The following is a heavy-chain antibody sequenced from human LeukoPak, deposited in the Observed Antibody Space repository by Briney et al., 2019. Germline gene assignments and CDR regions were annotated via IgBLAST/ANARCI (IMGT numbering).Heavy chain of an antibody. CDR3: ARESSGTYYNPLGYMDV. CDR2: IFTSGIT. J-gene: IGHJ6*03. CDR1: GGSISIHY. D-gene: IGHD3-10*01. V-gene: IGHV4-4*07. Sequence: SGTLSLTCTVSGGSISIHYWNWIRQPAGKGLEWIGRIFTSGITNYNPSLKSRVTMSVDTSKNQFSLNLSSVTAADTAVYYCARESSGTYYNPLGYMDVWGKGTTVTVSS.